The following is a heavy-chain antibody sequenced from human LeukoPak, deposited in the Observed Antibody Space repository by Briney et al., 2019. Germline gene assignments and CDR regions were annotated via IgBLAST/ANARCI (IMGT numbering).Heavy chain of an antibody. V-gene: IGHV1-46*01. D-gene: IGHD5-18*01. J-gene: IGHJ4*02. CDR3: ARVLLHTYGYIDY. CDR2: INPSGDST. Sequence: GASVKVSCKASGFTFSSYYMHWVRQAPGQGLEWVGIINPSGDSTTYAQNFQGRVTMTRDTSTSTVYMELSSLRSEDTAVYYCARVLLHTYGYIDYWGQGTLVTVSS. CDR1: GFTFSSYY.